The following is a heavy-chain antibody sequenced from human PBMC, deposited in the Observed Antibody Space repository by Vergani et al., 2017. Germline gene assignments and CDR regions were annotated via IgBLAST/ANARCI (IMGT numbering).Heavy chain of an antibody. CDR3: ARSGGVGTLGHCAL. D-gene: IGHD3-10*01. Sequence: EAQLTQSGTEVQKPGATVKISCKVSGFTFTDYYLHWVRVGPGKGLTWMGVINPGDGATIYAAHFQGRVTIAADTSRDTGYIELRTLNPDDTAIYFCARSGGVGTLGHCALWGQGTLVTVSS. J-gene: IGHJ4*02. CDR2: INPGDGAT. V-gene: IGHV1-69-2*01. CDR1: GFTFTDYY.